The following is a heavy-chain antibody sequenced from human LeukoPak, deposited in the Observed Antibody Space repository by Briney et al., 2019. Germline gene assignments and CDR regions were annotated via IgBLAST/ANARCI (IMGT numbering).Heavy chain of an antibody. CDR3: ARSRKRYSYGYGFFDY. J-gene: IGHJ4*02. CDR1: GDSFISYY. D-gene: IGHD5-18*01. CDR2: IYYSGGT. Sequence: PSETLSLTCTVSGDSFISYYWSWIRQPPGKGLEWIGYIYYSGGTNYNPSLKSRVTISVDTSKNQFSLKLSSVTAADTAVYYCARSRKRYSYGYGFFDYWGQGTLVTVSS. V-gene: IGHV4-59*01.